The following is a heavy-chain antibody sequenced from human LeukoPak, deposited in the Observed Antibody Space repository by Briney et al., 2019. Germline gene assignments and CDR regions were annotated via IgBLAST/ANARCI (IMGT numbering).Heavy chain of an antibody. J-gene: IGHJ4*02. Sequence: SETLSLTCAVYGGSFSGYYWSWIRQPPGKGLEWIGEINHSGSTNYNPSLKSRVTISVDTSKNQFSLKLSSVTAADTAVYYCARATYCSSTSCYIGKGNFDYWGQGTLVTVSS. CDR1: GGSFSGYY. V-gene: IGHV4-34*01. CDR3: ARATYCSSTSCYIGKGNFDY. D-gene: IGHD2-2*02. CDR2: INHSGST.